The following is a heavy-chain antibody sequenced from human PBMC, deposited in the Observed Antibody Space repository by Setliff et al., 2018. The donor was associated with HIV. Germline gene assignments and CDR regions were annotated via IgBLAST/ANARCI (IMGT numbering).Heavy chain of an antibody. Sequence: ASVKVSCKASGYTFIGYNMHWVRQSPGQGLEWMGWINPKSGGTNYAQKFQGRVIMTRDTSISTAYMELSRLRSDDTAVYYCARALDSSADIEGYFDFWVQGMLGTVSS. D-gene: IGHD2-15*01. CDR3: ARALDSSADIEGYFDF. J-gene: IGHJ4*02. CDR2: INPKSGGT. CDR1: GYTFIGYN. V-gene: IGHV1-2*02.